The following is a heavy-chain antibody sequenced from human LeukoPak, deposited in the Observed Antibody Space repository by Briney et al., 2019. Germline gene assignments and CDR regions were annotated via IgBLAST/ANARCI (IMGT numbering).Heavy chain of an antibody. CDR3: AKERRGYQRYYYFDY. Sequence: GGSLRLSCAASGFTFSSYGMHWVRQAPGKGLEWVAVIWYDGSNKYYADSVKGRFTISRDNSKNTLYLQMNSLRAEDTAVYYCAKERRGYQRYYYFDYWGQGTLVTVSS. CDR1: GFTFSSYG. CDR2: IWYDGSNK. J-gene: IGHJ4*02. D-gene: IGHD2-2*01. V-gene: IGHV3-33*06.